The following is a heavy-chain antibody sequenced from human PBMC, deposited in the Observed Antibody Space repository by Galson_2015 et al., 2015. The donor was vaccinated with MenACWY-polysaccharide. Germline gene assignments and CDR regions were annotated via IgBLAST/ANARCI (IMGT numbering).Heavy chain of an antibody. V-gene: IGHV3-7*01. D-gene: IGHD3-10*01. Sequence: SLRLSCAASGFIFSGYWMTWVRQAPGKGLEWVANIKKDGTEKYYTGSVKGRFTISRDNAKNSLDLQMDSLRAEDTATYYCARSWRMDVWGQGAPVTVSS. CDR1: GFIFSGYW. CDR2: IKKDGTEK. CDR3: ARSWRMDV. J-gene: IGHJ6*02.